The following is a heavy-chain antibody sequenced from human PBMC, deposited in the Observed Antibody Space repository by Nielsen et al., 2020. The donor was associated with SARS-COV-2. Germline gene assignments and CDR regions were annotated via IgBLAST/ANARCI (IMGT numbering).Heavy chain of an antibody. J-gene: IGHJ4*02. CDR2: VSHSGSI. Sequence: SETLSLTCAVSGGSVSSNDWWTWVRQSPGKGLEWIGEVSHSGSINYNPSLKSRVTLSMDKSKRQFSLRLTSVTAADTAFYYCARSRAVMTTFDTWGQGTLVSVSS. V-gene: IGHV4-4*02. CDR1: GGSVSSNDW. CDR3: ARSRAVMTTFDT. D-gene: IGHD2/OR15-2a*01.